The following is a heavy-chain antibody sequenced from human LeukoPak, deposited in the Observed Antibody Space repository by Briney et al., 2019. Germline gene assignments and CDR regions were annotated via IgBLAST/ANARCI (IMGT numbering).Heavy chain of an antibody. V-gene: IGHV3-48*04. CDR3: ARTYSSGWYYFDY. CDR1: GFSFSSYS. D-gene: IGHD6-19*01. Sequence: GGSLRLSCAASGFSFSSYSMNWVRQAPGKGLEWVSYISSSGSTIYYADSVKGRFTISRDNAKNSLYLQMNSLRAEDTAVYYCARTYSSGWYYFDYWGQGTLVTVSS. CDR2: ISSSGSTI. J-gene: IGHJ4*02.